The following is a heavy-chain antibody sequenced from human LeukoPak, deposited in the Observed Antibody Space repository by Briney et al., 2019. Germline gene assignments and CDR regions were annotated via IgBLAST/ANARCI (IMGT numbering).Heavy chain of an antibody. V-gene: IGHV4-34*01. CDR3: ARGWFSARQGKYFDY. D-gene: IGHD6-6*01. Sequence: SETLSLTCAVYGGSFSGYYWSWIRQPPGKGLEWIGEINHSGSTNYNPSLKSRVTISVDTSKNQFSLKLSSVTAADTAVYYCARGWFSARQGKYFDYWGQGTLVTVSS. CDR1: GGSFSGYY. J-gene: IGHJ4*02. CDR2: INHSGST.